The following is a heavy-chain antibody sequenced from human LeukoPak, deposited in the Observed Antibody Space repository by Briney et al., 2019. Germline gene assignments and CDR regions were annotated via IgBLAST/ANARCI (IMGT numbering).Heavy chain of an antibody. Sequence: SVKVSCKASGYTFTSYGISWVRQAPGQGLEWMGWISAYIGNTNYAQKLQGRVTMTTDTSTSTAYMELRSLRSDDTAVYYCARDLELVTMIVVGHYYYMDVWGKGTPVTVSS. CDR2: ISAYIGNT. V-gene: IGHV1-18*01. CDR3: ARDLELVTMIVVGHYYYMDV. D-gene: IGHD3-22*01. J-gene: IGHJ6*03. CDR1: GYTFTSYG.